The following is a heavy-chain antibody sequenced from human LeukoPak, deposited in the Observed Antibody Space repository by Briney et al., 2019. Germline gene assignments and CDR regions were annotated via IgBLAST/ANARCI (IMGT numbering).Heavy chain of an antibody. CDR3: ARGGYNYPYYFDY. CDR2: ISSSGDYT. J-gene: IGHJ4*02. CDR1: GFTFSGYT. D-gene: IGHD5-18*01. V-gene: IGHV3-21*01. Sequence: GGSLRLPCAASGFTFSGYTMSWVRQAPGKGLEWVSSISSSGDYTYSADSLKGRFTISRDNAKNSLYLQMNSLRAEDTALYYCARGGYNYPYYFDYWGQGTLVTVSS.